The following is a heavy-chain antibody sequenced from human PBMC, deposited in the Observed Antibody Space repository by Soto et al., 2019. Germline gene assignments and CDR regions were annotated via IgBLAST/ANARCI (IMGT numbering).Heavy chain of an antibody. Sequence: QVQLVESGGGVVQPGRSLRLSCAASGFTFSSYAMHWVRQAPGKGLEWVAVISYDGSNKYYADSVKGRFTISRDNSKNTLYLQMRSLRAEDTAVYYCARGGVWSGNRNNWFDPWGQGTLVTVSS. CDR2: ISYDGSNK. J-gene: IGHJ5*02. CDR1: GFTFSSYA. V-gene: IGHV3-30-3*01. CDR3: ARGGVWSGNRNNWFDP. D-gene: IGHD3-3*01.